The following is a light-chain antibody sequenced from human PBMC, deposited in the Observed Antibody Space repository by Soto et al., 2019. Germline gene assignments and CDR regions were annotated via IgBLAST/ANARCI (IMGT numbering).Light chain of an antibody. CDR2: DAS. V-gene: IGKV3-11*01. Sequence: EIVLTQSPATLSLSPGGRSTLSCMAIKSVSSYLAWYQQKPGQAPRLLIYDASNRATGIPARFSGSGSGTDFTLTISSLEPEDFAVYYCQQRSNWHPITFGQGTRLEIK. CDR3: QQRSNWHPIT. J-gene: IGKJ5*01. CDR1: KSVSSY.